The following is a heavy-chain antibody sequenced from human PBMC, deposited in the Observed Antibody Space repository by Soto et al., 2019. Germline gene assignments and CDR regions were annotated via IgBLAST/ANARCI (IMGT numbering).Heavy chain of an antibody. V-gene: IGHV1-69*13. CDR3: ASRRFAEMATTVDY. D-gene: IGHD5-12*01. Sequence: ASVKVSCKASGGTFSSYAISWVRQAPGQGLEWMGGIIPIFGTANYAQKFQGRVTITADESTSTAYMELSSLRSEDTAVYYCASRRFAEMATTVDYWGQGTLVTVSS. CDR2: IIPIFGTA. CDR1: GGTFSSYA. J-gene: IGHJ4*02.